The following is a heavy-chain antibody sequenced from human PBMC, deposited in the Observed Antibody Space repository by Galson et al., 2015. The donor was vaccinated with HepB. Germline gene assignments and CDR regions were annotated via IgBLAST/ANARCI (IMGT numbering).Heavy chain of an antibody. D-gene: IGHD2-2*01. CDR3: TTDGREDCSTTTCPLR. V-gene: IGHV3-15*07. J-gene: IGHJ4*02. CDR2: VKSKTDGGTI. Sequence: SLRLSCAASGFTFSNAWMNWVRQAPGKGLEWVGRVKSKTDGGTIDYAAPVKGRFTTSRDDSKGTVYLEMNSLKTEGTAVYYCTTDGREDCSTTTCPLRWGQGTLVTVSS. CDR1: GFTFSNAW.